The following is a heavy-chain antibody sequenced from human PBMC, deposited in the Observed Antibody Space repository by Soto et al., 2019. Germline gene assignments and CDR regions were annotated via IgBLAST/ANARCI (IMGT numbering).Heavy chain of an antibody. D-gene: IGHD2-2*01. V-gene: IGHV1-69*13. CDR1: GGTFSSYA. CDR3: ARDIVVVPAATRYYYGMDV. J-gene: IGHJ6*02. CDR2: IIPIFGTA. Sequence: GASVKVSCKASGGTFSSYAISWVRQAPGQGLEWMGGIIPIFGTANYAQKFQGRVTITADESTSTAYMELSSLRSEDTAVYYCARDIVVVPAATRYYYGMDVWGQGTKVTVSS.